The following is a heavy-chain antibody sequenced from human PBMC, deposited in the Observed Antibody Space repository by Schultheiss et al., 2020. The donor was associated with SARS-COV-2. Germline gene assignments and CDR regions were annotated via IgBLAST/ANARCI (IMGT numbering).Heavy chain of an antibody. CDR2: INPIGGST. CDR1: GYPFTNYY. J-gene: IGHJ5*02. CDR3: ARDPVNWFDP. Sequence: ASVKVSCKASGYPFTNYYMHWVRQAPGQGLEWMGIINPIGGSTSYAQKFQGRVTMTRDTSTSTVYMELSSLRSDDTAVYYCARDPVNWFDPWGQGTLVTVSS. V-gene: IGHV1-46*01.